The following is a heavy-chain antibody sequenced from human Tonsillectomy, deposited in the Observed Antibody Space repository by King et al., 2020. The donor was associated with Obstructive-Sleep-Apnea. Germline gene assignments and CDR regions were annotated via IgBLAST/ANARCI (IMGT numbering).Heavy chain of an antibody. V-gene: IGHV4-39*07. CDR3: AAPXXXPAXKRQATLQVATSQNQFSRKLSSVTAADTAVYYWARDSGVY. CDR1: GGSISSSSYY. D-gene: IGHD3-10*01. J-gene: IGHJ4*02. CDR2: IYYSGST. Sequence: QLQESGPGLVKPSETLSLTCTVSGGSISSSSYYWGWIRQPPGKGLEWIGSIYYSGSTYYNPSLKSRVTISVDTSKNQFSLKLSSVTAADTAVYYWAAPXXXPAXKRQATLQVATSQNQFSRKLSSVTAADTAVYYWARDSGVYWGQGTLVTVSS.